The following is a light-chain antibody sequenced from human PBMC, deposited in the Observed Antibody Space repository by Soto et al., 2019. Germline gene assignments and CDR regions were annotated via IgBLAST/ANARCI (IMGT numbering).Light chain of an antibody. CDR1: SSDVGSYNR. Sequence: QSVLTQPPSVSGSPGQSVTISCTGTSSDVGSYNRVSWYQQPPGTAPKLMIYEVSNRPSGVLDRFSGSKSGNTASLTISGLQDEDEADYYCSSYTSSSTLNWVFGGGTKLTVL. V-gene: IGLV2-18*02. CDR3: SSYTSSSTLNWV. CDR2: EVS. J-gene: IGLJ3*02.